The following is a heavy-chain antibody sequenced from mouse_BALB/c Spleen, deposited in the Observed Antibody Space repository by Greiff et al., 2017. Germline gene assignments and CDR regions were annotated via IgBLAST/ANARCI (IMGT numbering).Heavy chain of an antibody. J-gene: IGHJ2*01. Sequence: VQLQQSGAELVKPGASVKLSCTASGFNIKDTYMHWVKQRPEQGLEWIGRIDPANGNTKYDPKFQGKATITADTSSNTAYLQLSSLTSEDTAVYYCASYYRYDGGFDYWGQGTTLTVSS. D-gene: IGHD2-14*01. V-gene: IGHV14-3*02. CDR2: IDPANGNT. CDR3: ASYYRYDGGFDY. CDR1: GFNIKDTY.